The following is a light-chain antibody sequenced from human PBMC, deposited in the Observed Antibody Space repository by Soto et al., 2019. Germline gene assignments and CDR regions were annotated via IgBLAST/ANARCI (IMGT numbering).Light chain of an antibody. J-gene: IGKJ4*01. Sequence: EIVMTRSPYTLSVSPLERLTIYCRASQSINSNLAWYQQKPGQAPRLLIFDASNRADGTPARFSGGGSGTDFTLTITSLQSDDVAIYFCLQYNSCPLTFGGGTKVDIK. CDR2: DAS. V-gene: IGKV3-15*01. CDR3: LQYNSCPLT. CDR1: QSINSN.